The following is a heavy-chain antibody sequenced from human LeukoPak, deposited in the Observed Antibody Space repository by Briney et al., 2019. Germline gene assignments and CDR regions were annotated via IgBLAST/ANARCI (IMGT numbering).Heavy chain of an antibody. D-gene: IGHD3-22*01. Sequence: GGSLRLSCAASGFTFSTYAMSWVRQAPGKGLEWLSYISGSGGSTYYADSVKGRFTISRDNSKNTLYLQMNSLRAEDTAVYYCARAFFYSSGYANWYFDLWGRGTLVTVSS. J-gene: IGHJ2*01. CDR1: GFTFSTYA. CDR2: ISGSGGST. V-gene: IGHV3-23*01. CDR3: ARAFFYSSGYANWYFDL.